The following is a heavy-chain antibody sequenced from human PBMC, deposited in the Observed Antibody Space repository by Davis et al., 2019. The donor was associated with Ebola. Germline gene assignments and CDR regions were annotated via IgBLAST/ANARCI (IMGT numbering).Heavy chain of an antibody. CDR3: ARQGWSGYSLRHWLDP. CDR1: GGSISNYY. J-gene: IGHJ5*02. Sequence: SETLSLTCSVSGGSISNYYWSWIRQPPGKGLEWIGYISYSGSTNYNPSLKSRVTISVVTSKNQFSLKLRSVTAADTAVYYCARQGWSGYSLRHWLDPWGRGTLVTVSS. CDR2: ISYSGST. V-gene: IGHV4-59*08. D-gene: IGHD3-3*01.